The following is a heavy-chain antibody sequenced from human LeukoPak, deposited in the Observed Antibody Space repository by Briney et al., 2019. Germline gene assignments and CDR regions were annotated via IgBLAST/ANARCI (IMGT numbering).Heavy chain of an antibody. CDR3: ARGEDCSSTSCYIVGHFDY. J-gene: IGHJ4*02. V-gene: IGHV3-48*04. D-gene: IGHD2-2*02. Sequence: GGSLRLSCAASGFTFSSYSMNWVRQAPGKGLEWVSYISSNSSTIYYADSVKGRFTISRDNAKNSLYLQMNSLRAEDTAVYYCARGEDCSSTSCYIVGHFDYWGQGTLVTVSS. CDR2: ISSNSSTI. CDR1: GFTFSSYS.